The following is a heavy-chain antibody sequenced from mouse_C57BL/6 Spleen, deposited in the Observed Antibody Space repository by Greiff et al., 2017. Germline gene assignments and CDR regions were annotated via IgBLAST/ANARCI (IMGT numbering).Heavy chain of an antibody. J-gene: IGHJ1*03. Sequence: QVQLQQPGAELVRPGSSVKLSCKASGYTFTSYWMHWVKQRPIQGLEWIGNIDPSDSETHYNQKFKDKATLTVDKSSSTAYMQLSSLTSEDSAVYYCARKGVVAPYWYFDVWGTGTTVTVSS. CDR2: IDPSDSET. V-gene: IGHV1-52*01. D-gene: IGHD1-1*01. CDR3: ARKGVVAPYWYFDV. CDR1: GYTFTSYW.